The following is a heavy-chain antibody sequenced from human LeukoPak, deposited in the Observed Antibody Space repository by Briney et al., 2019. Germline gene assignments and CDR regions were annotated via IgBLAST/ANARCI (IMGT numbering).Heavy chain of an antibody. V-gene: IGHV4-34*01. CDR2: INHSGST. Sequence: SETLSLTCAVYGGSFSGYYWSWIRQPPGKGLEWIGEINHSGSTNYNPSLKSRVTISVDTSKNQFSLKLSSVTAADTAVYYCAREKGIAAAGQGFDYWGQRTLVTVSS. CDR1: GGSFSGYY. D-gene: IGHD6-13*01. J-gene: IGHJ4*02. CDR3: AREKGIAAAGQGFDY.